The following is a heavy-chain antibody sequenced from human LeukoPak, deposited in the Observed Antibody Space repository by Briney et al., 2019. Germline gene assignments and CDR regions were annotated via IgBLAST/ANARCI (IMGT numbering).Heavy chain of an antibody. CDR3: ARVRGCSSTSCYGLGWFDP. V-gene: IGHV1-2*02. CDR2: INPNGGGT. D-gene: IGHD2-2*01. CDR1: GYTFTGYY. Sequence: ASVKVSCKASGYTFTGYYMHWVRQAPGQGLEWMGWINPNGGGTNYAQKFQGRVTMTTDTSTSTAYMELRSLRSDDTAVYYCARVRGCSSTSCYGLGWFDPWGQGTLVTVSS. J-gene: IGHJ5*02.